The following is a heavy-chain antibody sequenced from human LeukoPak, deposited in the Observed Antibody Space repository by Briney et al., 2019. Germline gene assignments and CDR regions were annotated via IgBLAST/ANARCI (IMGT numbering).Heavy chain of an antibody. CDR1: GGSISSYY. CDR3: ARDLSGGYLFDY. V-gene: IGHV4-59*01. J-gene: IGHJ4*02. CDR2: IYYSGST. D-gene: IGHD5-12*01. Sequence: SETLSLTCTVSGGSISSYYWSWIRQPPGKGLEWIGYIYYSGSTNYNPSLKSRVTISADTSKNQFSLKLSSVTAADTAVYYCARDLSGGYLFDYWGQGALVTVSS.